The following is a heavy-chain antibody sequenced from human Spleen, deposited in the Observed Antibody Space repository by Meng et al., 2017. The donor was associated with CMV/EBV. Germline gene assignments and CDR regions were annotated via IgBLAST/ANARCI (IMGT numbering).Heavy chain of an antibody. CDR1: GFSFSNYA. D-gene: IGHD2-15*01. V-gene: IGHV3-7*01. J-gene: IGHJ4*02. CDR3: ARAPKDCSGSTCSLYFDY. CDR2: INEDGSQE. Sequence: GESLKISCAASGFSFSNYAMSWVRQAPGKGLEWVANINEDGSQEYYVDSVKGRFTISRDNAKSSLFLQMNSLRAEDTAVYYCARAPKDCSGSTCSLYFDYWGQGTLVTVSS.